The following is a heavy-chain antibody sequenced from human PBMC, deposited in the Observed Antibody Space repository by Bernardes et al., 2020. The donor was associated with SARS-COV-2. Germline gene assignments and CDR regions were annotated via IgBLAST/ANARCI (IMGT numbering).Heavy chain of an antibody. CDR3: ATQAAAALDY. D-gene: IGHD6-13*01. CDR2: IRHSGGST. CDR1: GFTFSDYA. J-gene: IGHJ4*02. V-gene: IGHV3-23*01. Sequence: GGSLRLSCAASGFTFSDYAMSWVRQAPGHGLEWVSTIRHSGGSTYYADSVRGRVTMSRDNSKNMVFLQMVSLRAEDTAVYFCATQAAAALDYWGQGTLVSVSS.